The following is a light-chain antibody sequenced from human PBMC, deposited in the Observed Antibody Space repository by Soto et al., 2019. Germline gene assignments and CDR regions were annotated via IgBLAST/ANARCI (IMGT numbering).Light chain of an antibody. Sequence: DIQMTQSPSSLSASVGDRVTITCRTSQSVSIYVNWYQQKPGKAPILLIYASSSLQGGVPSRFSGSGSGTDFTLTISSLEPEDFATYYYQQSYSTPTFGQGTKVEIK. CDR2: ASS. V-gene: IGKV1-39*01. CDR1: QSVSIY. CDR3: QQSYSTPT. J-gene: IGKJ2*01.